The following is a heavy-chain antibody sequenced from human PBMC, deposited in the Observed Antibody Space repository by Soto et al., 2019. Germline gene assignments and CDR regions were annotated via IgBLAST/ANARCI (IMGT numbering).Heavy chain of an antibody. D-gene: IGHD6-19*01. CDR2: ISSTGRTI. Sequence: PGGSLRLSCGASGFTFSNYYMSWIRQAPGKGLEWVSYISSTGRTIYYADSVKGRFTVSRDNAQNSLSLKLNSLRVEDTAVYYCARPYSSGWEFDYWGQGPQVTVYS. J-gene: IGHJ4*02. CDR3: ARPYSSGWEFDY. CDR1: GFTFSNYY. V-gene: IGHV3-11*01.